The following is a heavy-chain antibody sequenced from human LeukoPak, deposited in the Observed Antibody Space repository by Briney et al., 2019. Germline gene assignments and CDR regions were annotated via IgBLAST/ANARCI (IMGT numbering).Heavy chain of an antibody. J-gene: IGHJ4*02. CDR3: AKDQVTMIVVVTPYYFDY. CDR2: ISGSGGST. D-gene: IGHD3-22*01. V-gene: IGHV3-23*01. CDR1: GFTFSSYA. Sequence: GGSLRLSCAASGFTFSSYAMSWVRQAPGKGLEWVSAISGSGGSTYYADSVKGRFTISRDNSKNTLYLQMNSLRAEDTAVYYCAKDQVTMIVVVTPYYFDYWGQGTLVTVSS.